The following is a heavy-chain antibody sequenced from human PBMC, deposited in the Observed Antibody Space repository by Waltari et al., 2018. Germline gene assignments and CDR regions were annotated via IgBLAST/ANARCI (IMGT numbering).Heavy chain of an antibody. Sequence: EVQLVQSGAEVKKPGESLKISCKGSGYSFTSYWIGWVRQMPGKGLEWVGIIYPGNSDTSYSPSFQGQVTIAADTSISTAYLQWSSLKASDTAMYYCARGSSRVDYGEFDYWGQGTLVTVSS. CDR1: GYSFTSYW. CDR2: IYPGNSDT. J-gene: IGHJ4*02. D-gene: IGHD4-17*01. CDR3: ARGSSRVDYGEFDY. V-gene: IGHV5-51*01.